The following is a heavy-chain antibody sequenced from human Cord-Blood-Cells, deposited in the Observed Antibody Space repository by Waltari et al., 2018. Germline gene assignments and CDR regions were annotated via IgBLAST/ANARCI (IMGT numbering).Heavy chain of an antibody. V-gene: IGHV1-69*01. CDR1: GGTFSSYA. CDR2: IIPIFGTA. D-gene: IGHD1-26*01. CDR3: ARRGAGATGYYGMDV. Sequence: QVQLVQSGAEVKKPGSSVKVSCKASGGTFSSYAISWVRQAPGQGIEWMGGIIPIFGTANYAQKCQGRVTITADESTSTAYMELSSLRSEDTAVYYCARRGAGATGYYGMDVWGQGTTVTVSS. J-gene: IGHJ6*02.